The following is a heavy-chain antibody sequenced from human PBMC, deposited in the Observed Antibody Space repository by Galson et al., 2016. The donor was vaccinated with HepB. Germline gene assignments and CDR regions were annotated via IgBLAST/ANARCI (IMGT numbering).Heavy chain of an antibody. Sequence: SLRLSCAASGFTFNTYSMTWVRQAPGKGLEWVSATGASGYGAYYADSVKGRFTISRDNSYNTLYLQITTLRADDTALYYCARLGLVGPTGWGSAFDIWGQGSMVTVSS. V-gene: IGHV3-23*01. CDR3: ARLGLVGPTGWGSAFDI. J-gene: IGHJ3*02. D-gene: IGHD1-26*01. CDR1: GFTFNTYS. CDR2: TGASGYGA.